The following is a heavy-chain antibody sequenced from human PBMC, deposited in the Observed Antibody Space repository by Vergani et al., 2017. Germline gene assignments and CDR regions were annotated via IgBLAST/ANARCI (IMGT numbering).Heavy chain of an antibody. Sequence: QVQLVQSGAEVKKPGSSVRVSCKASGGTLSSYAISWVRQAPGQGLEWMGRIIPIFGSANYAQKFQGRVTITADASAGTAYMALNNLRSEDTAVYYCAREVVVTDAFDIWGQGTMVTVSS. D-gene: IGHD2-15*01. CDR1: GGTLSSYA. J-gene: IGHJ3*02. V-gene: IGHV1-69*13. CDR2: IIPIFGSA. CDR3: AREVVVTDAFDI.